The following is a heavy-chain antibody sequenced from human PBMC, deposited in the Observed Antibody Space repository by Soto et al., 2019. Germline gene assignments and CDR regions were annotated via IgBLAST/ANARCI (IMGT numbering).Heavy chain of an antibody. CDR2: ISSSGSTI. CDR3: ARGPRRLKTDAFAI. J-gene: IGHJ3*02. CDR1: GFTFSSYE. D-gene: IGHD3-3*01. V-gene: IGHV3-48*03. Sequence: GGSLRLSCAASGFTFSSYEMNWVRQAPGKGLEWVSYISSSGSTIYYADSVKGRFTISRDNAKNSLYLQMNSLRAEDTAVYYCARGPRRLKTDAFAIWGQGTMVTVSS.